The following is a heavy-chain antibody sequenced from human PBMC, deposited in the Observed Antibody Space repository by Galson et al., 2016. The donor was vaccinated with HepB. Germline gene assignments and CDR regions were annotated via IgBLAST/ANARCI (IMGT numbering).Heavy chain of an antibody. CDR2: VDPN. D-gene: IGHD1-26*01. CDR1: GFSFTSFY. Sequence: SVKVSCKASGFSFTSFYIHWVRQAPGQGLEWLGIVDPNYPQQFQGRVSMTRDTSTSTVYMELNSLTSEDTAVYYCAREGGSSSGFDYWGQGTLVIVSS. V-gene: IGHV1-46*01. J-gene: IGHJ4*02. CDR3: AREGGSSSGFDY.